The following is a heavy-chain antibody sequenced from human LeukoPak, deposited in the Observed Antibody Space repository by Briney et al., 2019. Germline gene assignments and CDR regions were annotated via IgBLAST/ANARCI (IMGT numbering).Heavy chain of an antibody. CDR3: ARHVSSGYYLD. D-gene: IGHD3-22*01. CDR1: GFTFSDYY. V-gene: IGHV3-11*01. CDR2: ISKNGKTI. Sequence: PGGSLRLSCAASGFTFSDYYMSWIRQAPGKGLEWLSYISKNGKTIYYADSVKGRFTISRDNAKNSLYLQMNSLRAEDTAVYYCARHVSSGYYLDWGQGTLVTVSS. J-gene: IGHJ4*02.